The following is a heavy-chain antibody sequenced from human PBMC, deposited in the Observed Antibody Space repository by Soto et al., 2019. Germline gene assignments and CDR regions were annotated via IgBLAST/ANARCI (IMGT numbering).Heavy chain of an antibody. V-gene: IGHV4-59*08. D-gene: IGHD3-10*01. CDR2: MYNSRST. CDR1: GGSFSPNY. J-gene: IGHJ4*02. Sequence: SETLSLTCTVSGGSFSPNYWAWIRQPPGKGLEWIGFMYNSRSTHYNPSLKSRVTISLDTSKNQLSLNLRSVTAADTAVYYCASMGYHYGSGSYPLDYWGQGTLVTVSS. CDR3: ASMGYHYGSGSYPLDY.